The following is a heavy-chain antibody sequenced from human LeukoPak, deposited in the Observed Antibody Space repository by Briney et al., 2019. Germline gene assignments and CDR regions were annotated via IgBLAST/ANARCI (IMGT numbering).Heavy chain of an antibody. CDR2: IYTSGST. V-gene: IGHV4-4*07. Sequence: SETLSLTXTVSGGSISSYYWSWIRQPAGKGLEWIGRIYTSGSTNYNPSLKSRVTMSVDTSKNQFSLKLSSVTAADTAVYYCASSQYCGGDCYPHYYYYYMDVWGKGTTVTVSS. CDR3: ASSQYCGGDCYPHYYYYYMDV. D-gene: IGHD2-21*02. J-gene: IGHJ6*03. CDR1: GGSISSYY.